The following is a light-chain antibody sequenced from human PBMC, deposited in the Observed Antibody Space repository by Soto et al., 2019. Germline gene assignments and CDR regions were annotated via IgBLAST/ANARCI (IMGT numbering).Light chain of an antibody. CDR2: DDR. V-gene: IGLV3-21*02. J-gene: IGLJ2*01. CDR3: ASWDDSLRGSVV. CDR1: NIGSKS. Sequence: SYELTQPPSVSVAPGQTARITCGEDNIGSKSVHWYQQKPGQAPVLVVYDDRDRPSGIPERFSGSKSGTSASLAISGLRSEDEAEYHCASWDDSLRGSVVFGGGTKLTVL.